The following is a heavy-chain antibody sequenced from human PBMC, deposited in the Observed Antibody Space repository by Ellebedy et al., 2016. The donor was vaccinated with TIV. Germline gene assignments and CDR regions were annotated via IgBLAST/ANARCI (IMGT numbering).Heavy chain of an antibody. CDR2: MRQDGREE. D-gene: IGHD6-25*01. CDR1: GFTLSTYW. CDR3: ARENGYYFDY. Sequence: PGGSLRLSCAASGFTLSTYWMNWVRQAPGKGLEWVASMRQDGREEYFVDSVKSRFTISRDNTKNSLYLQMNSLRAEDTAVYFCARENGYYFDYWGQGTLVIVSS. J-gene: IGHJ4*02. V-gene: IGHV3-7*01.